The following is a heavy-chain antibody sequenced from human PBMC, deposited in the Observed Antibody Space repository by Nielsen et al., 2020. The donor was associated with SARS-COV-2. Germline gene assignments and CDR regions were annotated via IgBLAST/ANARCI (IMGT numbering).Heavy chain of an antibody. CDR1: GGSISSSNW. D-gene: IGHD4-17*01. J-gene: IGHJ4*02. Sequence: SETLSLTCAVSGGSISSSNWWSWVRQPPGKGLEWIGEIYHSGSTNYNPSLKSRVTISVDTSKNHFSLKLSSVTAADTAIYYCARLNGDYDFFDYWGQGTLVTVSS. CDR2: IYHSGST. V-gene: IGHV4-4*02. CDR3: ARLNGDYDFFDY.